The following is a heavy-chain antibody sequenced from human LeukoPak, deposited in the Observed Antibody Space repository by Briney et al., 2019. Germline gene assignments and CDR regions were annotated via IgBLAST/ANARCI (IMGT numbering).Heavy chain of an antibody. Sequence: PGGSLRLSCVASGLAFSSYSMHWVRQAPGKGLEWVGVISYDGSDEYYTDSVKGRFTISRGNSKNTVYLQMNSLRADDTAVYYCARDFTPEWFDIHWGQGTLVTVS. CDR1: GLAFSSYS. J-gene: IGHJ4*02. CDR3: ARDFTPEWFDIH. CDR2: ISYDGSDE. V-gene: IGHV3-30*04. D-gene: IGHD3-3*01.